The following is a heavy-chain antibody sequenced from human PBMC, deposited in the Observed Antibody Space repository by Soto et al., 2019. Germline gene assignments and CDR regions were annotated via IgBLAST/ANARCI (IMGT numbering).Heavy chain of an antibody. CDR1: GDTFSSYT. J-gene: IGHJ6*02. D-gene: IGHD2-21*02. CDR2: IIPVLTTT. V-gene: IGHV1-69*08. CDR3: ARRRYCGYDCYHKHYYGMDV. Sequence: QVQLVQSGAEVKMPGSSVKVSCRASGDTFSSYTVNWLRQAPGRGLEWMGRIIPVLTTTDYAQKFRGRVTITADKSSNTVYMELTSLSSDDTAVYYCARRRYCGYDCYHKHYYGMDVWGQGTPVTVAS.